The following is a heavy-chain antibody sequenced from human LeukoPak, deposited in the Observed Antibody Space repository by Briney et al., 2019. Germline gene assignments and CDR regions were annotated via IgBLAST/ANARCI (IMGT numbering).Heavy chain of an antibody. V-gene: IGHV4-59*01. CDR1: GGSISRYY. Sequence: PSETLSLTCTVSGGSISRYYWSWIRQHPGKGLEWIGYTSYSGSTTYNSSLKSRVTISLDTSQNQFSLKLTSVTPADTAVYYCAKTAKYYYGSETYYFFEYWGQGTLVTVSS. J-gene: IGHJ4*02. CDR3: AKTAKYYYGSETYYFFEY. CDR2: TSYSGST. D-gene: IGHD3-10*01.